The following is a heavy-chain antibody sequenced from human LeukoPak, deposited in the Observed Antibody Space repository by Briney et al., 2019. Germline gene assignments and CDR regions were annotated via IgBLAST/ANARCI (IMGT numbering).Heavy chain of an antibody. CDR2: ISGSGGST. Sequence: GGSLRLSCAAPGFTFSSYAMSWVRQAPGKGLEWVSAISGSGGSTYYADSVKGRFTISRDNSKNTLYLQMNSLRAEDTAVYYCAGVDWLPSSTNWFDPWGQGTLVTVSS. CDR1: GFTFSSYA. CDR3: AGVDWLPSSTNWFDP. J-gene: IGHJ5*02. D-gene: IGHD3-9*01. V-gene: IGHV3-23*01.